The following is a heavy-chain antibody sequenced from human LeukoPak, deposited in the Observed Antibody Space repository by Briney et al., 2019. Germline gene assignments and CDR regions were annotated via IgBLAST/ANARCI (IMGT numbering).Heavy chain of an antibody. Sequence: PGGSLRLSCAASGFTFSDYYMSWIRQAPGEGLKWVSYISGSGSTIDYADSVKGRFTISRDNAKNSLYLQMNSLRAEDTAVYYCAKVSSGYHYDYWGQGTLVTVSS. CDR2: ISGSGSTI. V-gene: IGHV3-11*01. J-gene: IGHJ4*02. CDR1: GFTFSDYY. D-gene: IGHD3-22*01. CDR3: AKVSSGYHYDY.